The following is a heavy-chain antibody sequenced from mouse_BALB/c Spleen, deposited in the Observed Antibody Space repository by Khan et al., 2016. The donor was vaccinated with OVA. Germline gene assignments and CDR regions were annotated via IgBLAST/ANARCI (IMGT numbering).Heavy chain of an antibody. CDR3: ARSNYYGSSLYAMDY. V-gene: IGHV1S41*01. J-gene: IGHJ4*01. CDR1: GYTFTSYW. CDR2: IGPGSGNT. Sequence: DLVKPGASVKLSCKASGYTFTSYWINWIKQRPGQGLEWVGHIGPGSGNTYYNEIFKGKATLTVDTSTSTAYIQLSSLSSEDSAVYCGARSNYYGSSLYAMDYWGQGTSVTVSS. D-gene: IGHD1-1*01.